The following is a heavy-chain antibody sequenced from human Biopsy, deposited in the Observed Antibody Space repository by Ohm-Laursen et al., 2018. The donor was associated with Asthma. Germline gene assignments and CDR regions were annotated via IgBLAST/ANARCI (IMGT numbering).Heavy chain of an antibody. CDR1: GFKFDEYT. J-gene: IGHJ4*02. CDR2: ISWNSATI. V-gene: IGHV3-9*01. Sequence: SLRLSCAASGFKFDEYTMHWVRQAPGKGLEWVSGISWNSATIGYADSVEGRFTISRDNAKNSVFLHMDSLRPEDTAFYYCAKVRSDWVITESFDYWGQGVLVAVSS. D-gene: IGHD3-22*01. CDR3: AKVRSDWVITESFDY.